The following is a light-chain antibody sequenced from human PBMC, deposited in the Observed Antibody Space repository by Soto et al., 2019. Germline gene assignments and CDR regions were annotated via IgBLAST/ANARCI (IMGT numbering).Light chain of an antibody. CDR1: QSVSSY. CDR3: QQRSNWPPIT. J-gene: IGKJ5*01. CDR2: DAS. V-gene: IGKV3-11*01. Sequence: EIIMTQSPVTLSVSPGERAPLSCRASQSVSSYLAWYQQKPGQAPRLLIYDASNRATGIPARFSGSGSGTDFTLTISSLEPEDFAVYYCQQRSNWPPITFGQGTRLEIK.